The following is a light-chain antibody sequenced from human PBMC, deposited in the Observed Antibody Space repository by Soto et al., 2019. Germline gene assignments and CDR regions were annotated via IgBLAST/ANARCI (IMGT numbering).Light chain of an antibody. CDR1: TSNIGKNY. J-gene: IGLJ2*01. V-gene: IGLV1-51*01. CDR3: RSCDNDLGVVV. CDR2: DDD. Sequence: QSVLTQPPSVSAAPGPRVTISCSGSTSNIGKNYVSWYQQLPTTAPKLLIYDDDNRPSVVPDRFSGSKSDTSATLDITGLLTGDDADYYCRSCDNDLGVVVFGGGTKLTVL.